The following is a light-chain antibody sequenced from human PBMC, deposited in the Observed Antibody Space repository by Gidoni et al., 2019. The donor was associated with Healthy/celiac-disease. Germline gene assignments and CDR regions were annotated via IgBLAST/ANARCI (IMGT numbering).Light chain of an antibody. CDR3: QVWDSSSVHVV. V-gene: IGLV3-21*02. J-gene: IGLJ2*01. Sequence: SYVLTQPPSVSVAPGQTARITCGGNNIGSKSVHWYQQKPGQAPVLVVYDDSDRPSGIPARFSGSNSGNTATLTISRVEAGDEADYYCQVWDSSSVHVVFGGGTKLTVL. CDR1: NIGSKS. CDR2: DDS.